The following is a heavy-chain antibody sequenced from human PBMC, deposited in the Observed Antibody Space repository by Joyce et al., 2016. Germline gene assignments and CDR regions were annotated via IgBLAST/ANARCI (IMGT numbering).Heavy chain of an antibody. CDR3: VTSMSQLTLGVFFQS. CDR1: GFTFSVYT. CDR2: IYSKRAYL. J-gene: IGHJ4*02. V-gene: IGHV3-21*02. D-gene: IGHD5-18*01. Sequence: EVRLLESGGGLVKPGGSLRLSCVASGFTFSVYTVIWVRQAPGKGREWVVWIYSKRAYLFYADSVKGRVTIARDNAGQSLFLQMSNLRGEDTAVYYSVTSMSQLTLGVFFQSWGQGTLVTVSS.